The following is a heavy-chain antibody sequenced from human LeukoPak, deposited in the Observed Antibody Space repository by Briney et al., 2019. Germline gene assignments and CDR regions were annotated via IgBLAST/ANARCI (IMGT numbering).Heavy chain of an antibody. Sequence: GGSLRFSCAASGFIFSSYDMHWVRQVTGKGLEWVSVINTAGDTYYPGSVKGRFTISRENAKNSLYLQMNSLRVGDTAVYYCARRSWNSGMDVWGQGTTVTVSS. CDR3: ARRSWNSGMDV. CDR1: GFIFSSYD. J-gene: IGHJ6*02. CDR2: INTAGDT. V-gene: IGHV3-13*01. D-gene: IGHD1-7*01.